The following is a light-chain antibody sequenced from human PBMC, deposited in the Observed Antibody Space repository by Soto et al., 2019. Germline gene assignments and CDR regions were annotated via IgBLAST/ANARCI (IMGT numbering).Light chain of an antibody. CDR2: EDN. CDR1: SGSIASNS. V-gene: IGLV6-57*04. CDR3: QSYDSSNHVV. Sequence: NFMLTQPHSVSESPGKTVTISCTRSSGSIASNSVQWYQQRPGSAPTTVLYEDNQRPSGVPDRFSGSIDSSSNSASRTISGLKTEYEADYYCQSYDSSNHVVFGGGTKLTVL. J-gene: IGLJ2*01.